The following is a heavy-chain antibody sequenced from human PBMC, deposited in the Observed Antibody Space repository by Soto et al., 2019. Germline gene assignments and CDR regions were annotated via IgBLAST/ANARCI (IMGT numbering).Heavy chain of an antibody. Sequence: SVKVSCKASGGTFSSYAISWVRHAPGQGLEWMGGIIPIFGTANSAQKFQGRVTITADKSTSTAYMELSSLRSEDTAVYYCARERGGYYYYGMDVWGQGTTVTVSS. D-gene: IGHD3-10*01. CDR3: ARERGGYYYYGMDV. J-gene: IGHJ6*02. CDR2: IIPIFGTA. CDR1: GGTFSSYA. V-gene: IGHV1-69*06.